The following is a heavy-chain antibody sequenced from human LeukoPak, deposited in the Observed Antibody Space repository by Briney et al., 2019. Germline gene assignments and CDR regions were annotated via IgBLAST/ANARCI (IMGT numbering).Heavy chain of an antibody. J-gene: IGHJ4*02. CDR3: TKQSYIGAAPGDY. CDR1: GFSFSASP. V-gene: IGHV3-73*01. Sequence: GGSLRLSCAASGFSFSASPMHWVRQASGKGLERIGRIRSKANNYATAYAASVKGRFTISRDDSKNTAYLQMNSLKTDDTAIYYCTKQSYIGAAPGDYWGQGILVTVSS. CDR2: IRSKANNYAT. D-gene: IGHD3-10*01.